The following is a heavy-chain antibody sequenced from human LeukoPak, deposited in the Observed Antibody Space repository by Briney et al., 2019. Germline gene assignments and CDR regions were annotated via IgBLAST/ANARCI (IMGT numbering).Heavy chain of an antibody. CDR3: ANAREPPYRGIYYYFES. V-gene: IGHV4-59*01. J-gene: IGHJ4*02. D-gene: IGHD1-26*01. Sequence: SETLSLTCTVSGDSITTSYWSWIRRPPGKGLEWIGYIYYSGNTNYNPSLRSRVTISVDTSKSQFSLHLTSVTAADTAVYYCANAREPPYRGIYYYFESWGQGTLVTVSS. CDR2: IYYSGNT. CDR1: GDSITTSY.